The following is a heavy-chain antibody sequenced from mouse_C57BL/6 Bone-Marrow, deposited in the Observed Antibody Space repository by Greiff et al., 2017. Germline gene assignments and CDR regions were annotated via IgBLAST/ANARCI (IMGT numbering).Heavy chain of an antibody. V-gene: IGHV5-4*01. CDR3: ARDPAQATEHYAMDY. D-gene: IGHD3-2*02. CDR1: GFTFSSYA. J-gene: IGHJ4*01. Sequence: EVKLMESGGGLVKPGGSLKLSCAASGFTFSSYAMSWVRQTPEKRLEWVATISDGSSYTYYPDNVKGRFTISRDNAKNNLYLQMSHLKSEDTAMYYCARDPAQATEHYAMDYWGQGTSVTVSS. CDR2: ISDGSSYT.